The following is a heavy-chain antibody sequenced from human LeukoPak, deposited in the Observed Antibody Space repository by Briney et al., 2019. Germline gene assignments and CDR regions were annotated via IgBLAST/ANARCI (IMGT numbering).Heavy chain of an antibody. CDR3: ARRGRERVVPGFDY. CDR1: GFTFSSYS. CDR2: ISSSRSYI. V-gene: IGHV3-21*01. D-gene: IGHD2-2*01. J-gene: IGHJ4*02. Sequence: PGGSLRLSCAASGFTFSSYSMNWVRQAPGKGLEWVSSISSSRSYIYYADSVKGRFTISRDNAKNSLYLQMNSLRAEDTAVYYCARRGRERVVPGFDYWGQGTLVTVSS.